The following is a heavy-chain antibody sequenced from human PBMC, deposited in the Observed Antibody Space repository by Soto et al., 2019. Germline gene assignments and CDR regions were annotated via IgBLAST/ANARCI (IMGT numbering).Heavy chain of an antibody. J-gene: IGHJ3*02. V-gene: IGHV4-38-2*01. CDR2: MYHNGNS. Sequence: SETLSLTCAVSGFSISGGYYWGWIRQPPGKGLEWVAIMYHNGNSYYNPSLKSRVTISLDTSKTHFSLKLSSVTAADTAVYFCARGADIEGTTGDAFDIWGQGTMVTVSS. D-gene: IGHD5-12*01. CDR1: GFSISGGYY. CDR3: ARGADIEGTTGDAFDI.